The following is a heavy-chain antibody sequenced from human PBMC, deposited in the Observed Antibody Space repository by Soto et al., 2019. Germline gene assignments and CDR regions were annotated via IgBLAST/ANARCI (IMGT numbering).Heavy chain of an antibody. CDR2: ISASGTQT. Sequence: GGSLRLSCAASGFTFSSYAKSWGRPAPGKGLEWVSAISASGTQTYYADSVKGRFTISRDNSKNTLYLQMNSLRVEDTAEYYCAKGGGSGYFAYHYIDVWGKGTTVTVSS. J-gene: IGHJ6*03. CDR3: AKGGGSGYFAYHYIDV. D-gene: IGHD3-3*01. V-gene: IGHV3-23*01. CDR1: GFTFSSYA.